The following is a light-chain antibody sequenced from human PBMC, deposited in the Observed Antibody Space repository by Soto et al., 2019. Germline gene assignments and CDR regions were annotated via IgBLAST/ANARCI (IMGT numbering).Light chain of an antibody. CDR3: HQRSNGPPWT. CDR2: DAS. Sequence: EVVLTQSPATLSLSPGERATLSCRASQSVSVYLAWFQQKPVHTPRLLXYDASKRATGIPPRFSGSGSTTDFTLTISSLEPEDFAVYYCHQRSNGPPWTFGQGTKVDIK. CDR1: QSVSVY. V-gene: IGKV3-11*01. J-gene: IGKJ1*01.